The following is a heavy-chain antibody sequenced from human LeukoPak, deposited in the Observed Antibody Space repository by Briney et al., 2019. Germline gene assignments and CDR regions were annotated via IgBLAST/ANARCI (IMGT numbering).Heavy chain of an antibody. D-gene: IGHD2-2*02. CDR2: ISGSGGST. Sequence: GGSLRPSCAASGFTFSSYAMSWVRQAPGKGLEWVSAISGSGGSTYYADSVKGRFTISRDNSKNTLYLQMNSLRAEDTAVYYCARDKKVPAAIYYYYGMDVWGQGTTVTVSS. CDR1: GFTFSSYA. J-gene: IGHJ6*02. V-gene: IGHV3-23*01. CDR3: ARDKKVPAAIYYYYGMDV.